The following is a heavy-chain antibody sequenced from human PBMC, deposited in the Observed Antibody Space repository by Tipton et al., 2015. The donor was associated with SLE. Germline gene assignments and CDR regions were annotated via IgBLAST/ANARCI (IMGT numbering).Heavy chain of an antibody. V-gene: IGHV4-38-2*02. Sequence: LRLSCTVSGFYITSGFNWGWIRQPPGKGLEWIGIIYHTGTTKYSPSLQRRVPISVDTSSNQFSRKLNSLTAADTAVYYCARDFGNVGRFDSWGQGTLVTVSS. CDR2: IYHTGTT. CDR1: GFYITSGFN. CDR3: ARDFGNVGRFDS. J-gene: IGHJ5*01. D-gene: IGHD3-10*01.